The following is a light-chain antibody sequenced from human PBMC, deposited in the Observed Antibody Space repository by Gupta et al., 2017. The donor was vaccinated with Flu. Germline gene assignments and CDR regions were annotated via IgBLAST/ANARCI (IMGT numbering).Light chain of an antibody. J-gene: IGLJ1*01. CDR1: SLRSYY. CDR2: GKN. V-gene: IGLV3-19*01. Sequence: SSELTQDPAVSVALGHTDRIKCQGDSLRSYYASWYQQKPGQAPVPVIYGKNHRPSGIPDRFSGSSSGNTASLTITGAQAEDEADYYCNSRDSSGNHLSFGTGTKVTVL. CDR3: NSRDSSGNHLS.